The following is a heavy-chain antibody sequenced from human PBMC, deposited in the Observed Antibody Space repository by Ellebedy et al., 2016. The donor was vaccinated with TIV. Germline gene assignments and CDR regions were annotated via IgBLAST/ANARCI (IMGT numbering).Heavy chain of an antibody. D-gene: IGHD6-13*01. CDR3: ARVVWQQPVSYAFDI. Sequence: MPGGSLRLSCTVSGGSISPYYWSWIRQPPGKGLEWIGYISYSGSTNYNPSLKSRVTISVDTSKNRFSLKLSSVTAADTAVYYCARVVWQQPVSYAFDIWGQGTMVTVSS. CDR1: GGSISPYY. V-gene: IGHV4-59*01. CDR2: ISYSGST. J-gene: IGHJ3*02.